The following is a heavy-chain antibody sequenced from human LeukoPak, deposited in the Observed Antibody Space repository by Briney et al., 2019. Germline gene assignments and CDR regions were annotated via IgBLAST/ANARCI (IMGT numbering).Heavy chain of an antibody. D-gene: IGHD2-15*01. V-gene: IGHV4-39*01. Sequence: SETLSLTCTVSGGSINSNTFYWGWVRPSPGKGLVWLGGIHYGGSLYYYKYRGSTIYNPSLKSRITISVDTSKNQFSLKLTSVIAADTAIYYCARSDSGGFDAFDIWGQGTMVIVSS. CDR1: GGSINSNTFY. CDR2: LYYYKYRGST. J-gene: IGHJ3*02. CDR3: ARSDSGGFDAFDI.